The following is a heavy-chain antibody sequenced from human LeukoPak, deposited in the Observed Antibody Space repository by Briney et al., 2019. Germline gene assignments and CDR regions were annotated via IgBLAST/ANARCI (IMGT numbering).Heavy chain of an antibody. V-gene: IGHV3-7*01. CDR1: GFTFSDYW. J-gene: IGHJ4*02. CDR2: INQDGSEK. CDR3: VRDDYDFWSGYQRYFEF. D-gene: IGHD3-3*01. Sequence: PGGSLRLSCAVSGFTFSDYWMTWVRQAPGKGLEWVANINQDGSEKYYVDSVEGRLTISRDSVKNSLYLQMTSVRADDTAMYYCVRDDYDFWSGYQRYFEFWGQGTLVTVSS.